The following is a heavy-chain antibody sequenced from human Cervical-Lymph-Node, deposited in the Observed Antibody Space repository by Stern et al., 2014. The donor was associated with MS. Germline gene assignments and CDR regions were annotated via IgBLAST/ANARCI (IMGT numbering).Heavy chain of an antibody. Sequence: VQLVESGGGLVQPGGSLRLSCAVSGFTLSSFWMNWVRQAPGKGLEWVAKIKYDGSDKYYMDSVTGRFTISRDIAKNSLYLQMNSLRAEDTAVYYCARRNVFDIWGQGTTVTVSS. CDR2: IKYDGSDK. CDR1: GFTLSSFW. V-gene: IGHV3-7*01. CDR3: ARRNVFDI. J-gene: IGHJ3*02.